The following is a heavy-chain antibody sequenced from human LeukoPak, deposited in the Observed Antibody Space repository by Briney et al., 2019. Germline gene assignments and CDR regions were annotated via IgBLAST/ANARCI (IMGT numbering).Heavy chain of an antibody. CDR2: IYHSGST. D-gene: IGHD6-19*01. J-gene: IGHJ6*03. CDR3: ARGLGRAVAGTGYYYMDV. Sequence: SETLSLTCAVSGYSISSGYYWGWIRQPPGKGLEWIGSIYHSGSTYYNPSLKRRVTISVDTSKNQFSPKLSSVTAADTAVYYCARGLGRAVAGTGYYYMDVWGKGTTVTVSS. V-gene: IGHV4-38-2*01. CDR1: GYSISSGYY.